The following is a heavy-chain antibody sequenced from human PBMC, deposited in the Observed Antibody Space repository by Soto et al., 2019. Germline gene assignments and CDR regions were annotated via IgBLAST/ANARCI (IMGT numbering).Heavy chain of an antibody. V-gene: IGHV1-18*01. CDR1: GYTFTSYG. CDR2: IRPYNGNT. Sequence: QVQLVQSGAEVKKPGASVKVSCKASGYTFTSYGISWVRQAPGQGLEWMGWIRPYNGNTNYAQKLQGRVTMTTDTAASTAYMELRSRRSVDTAVYYCASDAPPEDYWGQGTLVTVSS. J-gene: IGHJ4*02. CDR3: ASDAPPEDY.